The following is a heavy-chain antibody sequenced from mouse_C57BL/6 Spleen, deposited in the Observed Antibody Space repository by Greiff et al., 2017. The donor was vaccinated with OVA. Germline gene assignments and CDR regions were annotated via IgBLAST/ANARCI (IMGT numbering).Heavy chain of an antibody. Sequence: EVMLVESGGGLVQPKGSLKLSCAASGFSFNTYAMNWVRQAPGKGLEWVARIRSKSNNYATYYADSVKDRFTISRDDSESMLYLQMNNLKTEDTAMYYCVRHYERGIFDYWGQGTTLTVSS. V-gene: IGHV10-1*01. CDR3: VRHYERGIFDY. CDR2: IRSKSNNYAT. CDR1: GFSFNTYA. J-gene: IGHJ2*01. D-gene: IGHD2-3*01.